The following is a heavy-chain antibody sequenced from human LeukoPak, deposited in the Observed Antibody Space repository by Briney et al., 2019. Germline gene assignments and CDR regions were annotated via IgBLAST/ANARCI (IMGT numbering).Heavy chain of an antibody. D-gene: IGHD3-22*01. J-gene: IGHJ3*02. CDR3: ARDQYYDSSGYYYYAFDI. V-gene: IGHV4-30-4*01. CDR2: IYYSGST. CDR1: GGSISSGDYY. Sequence: KSSETLSLTCTVSGGSISSGDYYWSWIRQPPGKGLEWIGYIYYSGSTYYNPSLKSRVTISVDTSKNQFSLKLSSVTTADTAVYYCARDQYYDSSGYYYYAFDIWGQGTMVTVSS.